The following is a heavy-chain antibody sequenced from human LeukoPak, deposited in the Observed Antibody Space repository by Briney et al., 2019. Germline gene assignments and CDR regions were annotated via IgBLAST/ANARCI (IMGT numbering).Heavy chain of an antibody. Sequence: SETLSLTCTVSGGSISSYYWSWIRQPPGKGLEWIGYIYYSGSTNYNPSLKSRVTISVDTSKNQFSLKLSSVTAADTAVYYCARGTGIRFLEWYEFGAFDIWGQGTMVTVSS. J-gene: IGHJ3*02. V-gene: IGHV4-59*01. CDR2: IYYSGST. CDR1: GGSISSYY. CDR3: ARGTGIRFLEWYEFGAFDI. D-gene: IGHD3-3*01.